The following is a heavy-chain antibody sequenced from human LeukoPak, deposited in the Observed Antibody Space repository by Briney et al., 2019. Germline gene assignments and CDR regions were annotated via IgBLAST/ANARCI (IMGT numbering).Heavy chain of an antibody. Sequence: GGSLRLSCAASGFTFSSYWMSWVRQAPGEGLEWVANIKQDGSEKYYVDSVKGRFTISRDNAKNSLYLQMNSLRAEDTAVYYCARDLRSHYGSVDWFDPWGQGTLVTVSS. CDR3: ARDLRSHYGSVDWFDP. J-gene: IGHJ5*02. V-gene: IGHV3-7*01. D-gene: IGHD3-10*01. CDR2: IKQDGSEK. CDR1: GFTFSSYW.